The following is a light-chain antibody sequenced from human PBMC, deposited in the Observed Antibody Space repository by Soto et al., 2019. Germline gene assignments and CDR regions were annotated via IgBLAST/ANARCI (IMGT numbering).Light chain of an antibody. CDR3: AAWDDSLNGPV. CDR1: NSNVGDNT. CDR2: SHN. J-gene: IGLJ2*01. V-gene: IGLV1-44*01. Sequence: QSALTQPPSASGTPGQKVTISCSGSNSNVGDNTVNWYQQLPGAAPKLLIYSHNQRPSGVPDRFSGSKSGTSASLAISGLQSEDEADYYCAAWDDSLNGPVFGGGTKLTVL.